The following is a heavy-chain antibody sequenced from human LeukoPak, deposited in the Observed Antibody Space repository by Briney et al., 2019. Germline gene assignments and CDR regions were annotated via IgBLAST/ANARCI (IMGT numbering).Heavy chain of an antibody. CDR3: ARTDIVVVAATAFDY. D-gene: IGHD2-15*01. J-gene: IGHJ4*02. V-gene: IGHV3-48*01. Sequence: GGSLRLSCAASGFTFSSYSMNWVRQAPGKGLEWVSYISSSSSTIYYADSVKGRFTISRDNAKNSLYLQMNSLRAEDTAVYYCARTDIVVVAATAFDYWGQGTLVTVSS. CDR2: ISSSSSTI. CDR1: GFTFSSYS.